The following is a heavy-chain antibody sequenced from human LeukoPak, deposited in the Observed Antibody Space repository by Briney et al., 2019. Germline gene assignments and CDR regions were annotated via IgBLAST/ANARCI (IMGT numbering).Heavy chain of an antibody. CDR1: GYTFTSYY. Sequence: ASVKVSCKASGYTFTSYYMHWVRQTPGQGLEWMGIINPSGGSTSYAQKFQGRVTRTRDTSTSTVYMELSSLRSEDTAVYYCARALGAYSSGINFDYWGQGTLVTVSS. D-gene: IGHD6-19*01. J-gene: IGHJ4*02. V-gene: IGHV1-46*03. CDR2: INPSGGST. CDR3: ARALGAYSSGINFDY.